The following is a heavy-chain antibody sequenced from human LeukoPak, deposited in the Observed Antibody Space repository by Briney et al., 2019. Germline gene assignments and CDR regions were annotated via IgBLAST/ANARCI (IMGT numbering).Heavy chain of an antibody. V-gene: IGHV4-34*01. Sequence: SETLSLTCAVYGGSFSAHFWSWIRQPPGKGLEWIGDINHSGSTNYNPSLKSRVTISVDTSRDQFSLKLSSVTAADTAVYYCAKEERSMPAAGRGYWGQGTLVTVSS. D-gene: IGHD6-13*01. CDR1: GGSFSAHF. CDR2: INHSGST. CDR3: AKEERSMPAAGRGY. J-gene: IGHJ4*02.